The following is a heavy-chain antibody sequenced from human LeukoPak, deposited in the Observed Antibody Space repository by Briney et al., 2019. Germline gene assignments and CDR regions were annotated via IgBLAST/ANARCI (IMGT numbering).Heavy chain of an antibody. Sequence: PSETLSLTCAVYGGSFSGYYWSWIRQPPGKGLEWIGEINHSGSTNYNPSLKSRVTISVDTSKNQFSLKLSSVTAADTAVYYCARGVIVVVPAAIGGLDYYYYMDVWGIGTTVTVSS. CDR3: ARGVIVVVPAAIGGLDYYYYMDV. J-gene: IGHJ6*03. V-gene: IGHV4-34*01. CDR1: GGSFSGYY. CDR2: INHSGST. D-gene: IGHD2-2*01.